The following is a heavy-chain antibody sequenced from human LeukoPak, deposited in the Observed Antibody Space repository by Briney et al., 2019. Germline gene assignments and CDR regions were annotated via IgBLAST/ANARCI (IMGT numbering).Heavy chain of an antibody. CDR1: GFSVSNNY. Sequence: GGSLRLSCAASGFSVSNNYMSWVRQAPGKGLEWVSVIYSGGSTFYADSVKGRFTISRDNSKNTLYLQMNSLRAEDTAVYYCTSDSYSPEYFQHWGQGTLVTVSS. V-gene: IGHV3-66*01. J-gene: IGHJ1*01. D-gene: IGHD2-15*01. CDR2: IYSGGST. CDR3: TSDSYSPEYFQH.